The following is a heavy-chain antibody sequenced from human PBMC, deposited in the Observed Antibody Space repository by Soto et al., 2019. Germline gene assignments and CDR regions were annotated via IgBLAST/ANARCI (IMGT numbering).Heavy chain of an antibody. Sequence: SGEVSCKASSVTFTTSAVQWVRQARGQRLEWIGWIVVGTGNIKYAQKFQGRVTITWDMSTSTVYMELSSLRSEDTAVYYCARENTMIVVVITTSAFDYWGQGALVTVSS. CDR2: IVVGTGNI. CDR1: SVTFTTSA. CDR3: ARENTMIVVVITTSAFDY. D-gene: IGHD3-22*01. J-gene: IGHJ4*02. V-gene: IGHV1-58*01.